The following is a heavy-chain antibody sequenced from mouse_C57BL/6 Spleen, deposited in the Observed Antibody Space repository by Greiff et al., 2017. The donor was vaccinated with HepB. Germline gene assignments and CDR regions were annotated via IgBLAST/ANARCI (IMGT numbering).Heavy chain of an antibody. D-gene: IGHD2-4*01. CDR1: GYTFTDYE. Sequence: VQLQQSGAELVRPGASVTLSCKASGYTFTDYEMHWVKQTPVHGLEWIGAIDPETGGTAYNQKFKGKAILTADKSSSTAYMELRSLTSEDSAVYYGTKGTRITTGLDYWGQGTTLTVSS. J-gene: IGHJ2*01. CDR2: IDPETGGT. CDR3: TKGTRITTGLDY. V-gene: IGHV1-15*01.